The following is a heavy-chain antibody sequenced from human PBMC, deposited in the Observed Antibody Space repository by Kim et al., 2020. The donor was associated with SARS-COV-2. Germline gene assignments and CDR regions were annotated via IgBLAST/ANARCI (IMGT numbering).Heavy chain of an antibody. CDR3: ARGREGYISSWYLDY. D-gene: IGHD6-13*01. V-gene: IGHV4-59*09. J-gene: IGHJ4*02. Sequence: PSLKSRVTISVDTSKNQFSLKLSSVTAADTAGYYCARGREGYISSWYLDYWGQGTLVTVSS.